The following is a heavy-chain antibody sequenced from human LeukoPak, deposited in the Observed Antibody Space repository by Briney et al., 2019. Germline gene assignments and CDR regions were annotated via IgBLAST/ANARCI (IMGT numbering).Heavy chain of an antibody. J-gene: IGHJ4*02. V-gene: IGHV5-51*01. D-gene: IGHD2-2*01. CDR2: IYPDDSNT. CDR3: ARGGGYCSSTSCYPDY. Sequence: GESLKISCKGSGYSFTTHWIGWVRQMPGKGLEWMGIIYPDDSNTRYSPSFQGQVTLSADKSINTAYLQWSSLRASDTAMYYCARGGGYCSSTSCYPDYWGQGTLVTVSS. CDR1: GYSFTTHW.